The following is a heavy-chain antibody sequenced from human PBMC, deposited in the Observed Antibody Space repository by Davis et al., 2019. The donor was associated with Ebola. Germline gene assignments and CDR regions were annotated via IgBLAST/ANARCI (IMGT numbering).Heavy chain of an antibody. CDR1: GGTFSSYA. D-gene: IGHD4-17*01. J-gene: IGHJ6*02. Sequence: SVKVSCKASGGTFSSYAISWVRQAPGQGLEWMGGFIPIFGTANYAQKFQGRVTITADESTSTAYMELSSLRSEDTAVYYCARLSWGGDYHTPLNYYYYGMDVWGQGTTVTVSS. V-gene: IGHV1-69*13. CDR2: FIPIFGTA. CDR3: ARLSWGGDYHTPLNYYYYGMDV.